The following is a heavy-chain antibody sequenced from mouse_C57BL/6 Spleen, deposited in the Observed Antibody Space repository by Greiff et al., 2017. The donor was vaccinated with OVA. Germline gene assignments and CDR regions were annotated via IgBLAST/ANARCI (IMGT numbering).Heavy chain of an antibody. CDR2: IYPGSGST. V-gene: IGHV1-55*01. CDR1: GYTFTSYW. J-gene: IGHJ4*01. Sequence: QVQLQQSGAELVKPGASVKMSCKASGYTFTSYWITWVKQRPGQGLEWIGDIYPGSGSTNYNEKFKSKATLTVDTSSSTAYMQLSSLTSEDSAVYYCARESLWDYAMDYWGQGTSVTVSS. CDR3: ARESLWDYAMDY. D-gene: IGHD6-1*01.